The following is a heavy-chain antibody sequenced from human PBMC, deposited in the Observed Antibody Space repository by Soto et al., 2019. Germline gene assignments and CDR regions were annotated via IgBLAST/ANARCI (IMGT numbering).Heavy chain of an antibody. CDR1: GYTFTTYY. V-gene: IGHV1-8*02. CDR2: MNPNSGNT. J-gene: IGHJ5*02. CDR3: ARGWYYGSGSPFDP. Sequence: ASVKVSCKASGYTFTTYYIHWVRQAPGQGLEWMGWMNPNSGNTGYAQKFQGRVTMTRNTSISTAYMELSSLRSEDTAVYYCARGWYYGSGSPFDPWGQGTLVTVSS. D-gene: IGHD3-10*01.